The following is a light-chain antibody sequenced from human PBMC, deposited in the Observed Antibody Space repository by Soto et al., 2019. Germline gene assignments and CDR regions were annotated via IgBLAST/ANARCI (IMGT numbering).Light chain of an antibody. V-gene: IGKV3-20*01. CDR3: QHYGSSPWT. J-gene: IGKJ1*01. CDR1: QSVSSSY. Sequence: EIVLTQSPGTLSLSPGERATLSCRARQSVSSSYLAWYQQKPGQAPRLLIYGASSRATGVPDRFSGSGSATDFSLTISRLEPEDFAVYYCQHYGSSPWTFGQGTKVEIK. CDR2: GAS.